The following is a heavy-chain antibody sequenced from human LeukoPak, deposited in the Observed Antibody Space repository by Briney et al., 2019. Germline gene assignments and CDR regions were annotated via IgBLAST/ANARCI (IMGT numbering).Heavy chain of an antibody. Sequence: GESLKISCKGSGYSFTSYWISWVRQMPGKGLEWMGRIDPSDAYTNYSPSFQGHVNISSDKSIKTAYLQWSSLKASDTAMYYCARHEGYSSSAEVYWGQGTLVTVSS. CDR2: IDPSDAYT. J-gene: IGHJ4*02. V-gene: IGHV5-10-1*01. CDR3: ARHEGYSSSAEVY. CDR1: GYSFTSYW. D-gene: IGHD6-13*01.